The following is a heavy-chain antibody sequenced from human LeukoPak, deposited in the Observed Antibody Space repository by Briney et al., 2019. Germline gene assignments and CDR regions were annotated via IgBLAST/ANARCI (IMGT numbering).Heavy chain of an antibody. CDR2: INPNSGGT. D-gene: IGHD5-18*01. J-gene: IGHJ3*02. Sequence: ASVKASCKASGYTFTGYYMHWVRQAPGQGLEWMGWINPNSGGTNYAQKFQGRVTMTRDTSISTAYMELSRLRSDDTAVYYCARPNVDTAMVAVDDAFDIWGQGTMVTVSS. V-gene: IGHV1-2*02. CDR1: GYTFTGYY. CDR3: ARPNVDTAMVAVDDAFDI.